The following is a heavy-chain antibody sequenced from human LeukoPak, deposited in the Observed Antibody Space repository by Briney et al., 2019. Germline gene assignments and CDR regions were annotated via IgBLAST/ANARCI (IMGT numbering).Heavy chain of an antibody. CDR1: GGSFSNYY. CDR3: APIFGDYSDFDS. CDR2: ITHHGST. Sequence: KPSGTLSLTCAVYGGSFSNYYLSWVSQPPGKGLEWIGEITHHGSTNYNPSLKSRVTISVDTSKNQFSLKLSSVAAADTAVYYCAPIFGDYSDFDSWGQGTLVTVSS. V-gene: IGHV4-34*01. D-gene: IGHD4-17*01. J-gene: IGHJ4*02.